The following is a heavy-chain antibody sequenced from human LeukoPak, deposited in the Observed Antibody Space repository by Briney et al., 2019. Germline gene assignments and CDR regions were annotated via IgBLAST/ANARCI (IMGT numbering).Heavy chain of an antibody. CDR2: IYHSGST. Sequence: PSGTLSLTCAVSGGSISSSNWWSWVRQPPGKGLEWIGEIYHSGSTNYNPSLKSRVTISVDTSKNQFSLKLSSVTAADTAVYYCARHPGRGSSWLDYWGQGTLVTVSS. CDR1: GGSISSSNW. D-gene: IGHD6-13*01. V-gene: IGHV4-4*02. J-gene: IGHJ4*02. CDR3: ARHPGRGSSWLDY.